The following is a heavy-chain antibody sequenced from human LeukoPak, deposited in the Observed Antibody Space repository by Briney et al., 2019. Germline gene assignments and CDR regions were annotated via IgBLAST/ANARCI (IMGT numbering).Heavy chain of an antibody. CDR2: MFTSGST. Sequence: PSETLSLTCTVSGGSISSYYWNWIRQPAGKGLEWIGRMFTSGSTNYNPSLKSRLTMSVDTSKNQFSLKLSSVTAADMAVYYCARDQDNWNDVGAFDIWGQGTMVTVSS. V-gene: IGHV4-4*07. CDR3: ARDQDNWNDVGAFDI. D-gene: IGHD1-20*01. J-gene: IGHJ3*02. CDR1: GGSISSYY.